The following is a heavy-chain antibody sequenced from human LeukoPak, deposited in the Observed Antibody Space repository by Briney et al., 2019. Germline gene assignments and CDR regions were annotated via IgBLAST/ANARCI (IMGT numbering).Heavy chain of an antibody. Sequence: ASVKVSCKASGYTFTGYYMHWVRQAPGQGLEWMGWINPNSGGTNYAQKFQGRVTMTRDTSISTAYMELSRLRSDDTAVYYCARDRYGGNSGSEYWSQGTLVTVSS. CDR1: GYTFTGYY. J-gene: IGHJ4*02. V-gene: IGHV1-2*02. CDR2: INPNSGGT. D-gene: IGHD4-23*01. CDR3: ARDRYGGNSGSEY.